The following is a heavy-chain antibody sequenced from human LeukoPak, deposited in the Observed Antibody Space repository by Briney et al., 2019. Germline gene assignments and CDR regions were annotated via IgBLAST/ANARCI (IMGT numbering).Heavy chain of an antibody. Sequence: SETLSLTCTVSGGSIGSYYWSWIRLPPGKGLEWIGYIYYSGITKYNPSLKSRVTISVDTSRNQVSLKLNSVTAADTAVYYCARRQDYADYDLGAFDIWGQGTMVTVSS. CDR3: ARRQDYADYDLGAFDI. CDR2: IYYSGIT. CDR1: GGSIGSYY. J-gene: IGHJ3*02. D-gene: IGHD4-17*01. V-gene: IGHV4-59*01.